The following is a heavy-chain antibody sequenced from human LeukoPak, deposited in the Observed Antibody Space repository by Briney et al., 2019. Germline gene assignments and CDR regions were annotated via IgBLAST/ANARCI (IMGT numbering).Heavy chain of an antibody. CDR2: ISGSGGST. CDR3: AKVREAMVRGVIGAPFDY. V-gene: IGHV3-23*01. D-gene: IGHD3-10*01. Sequence: GGSLRLSCAASGFTFSSYAMSWVRHAPGKGLEWVSAISGSGGSTYYADSVKGRFTISRDNSKNTLYLQMDSLRAEDTAVYYCAKVREAMVRGVIGAPFDYWGQGTLVTVSS. CDR1: GFTFSSYA. J-gene: IGHJ4*02.